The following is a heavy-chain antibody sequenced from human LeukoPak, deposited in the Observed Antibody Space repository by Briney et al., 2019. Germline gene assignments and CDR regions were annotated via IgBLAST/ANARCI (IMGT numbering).Heavy chain of an antibody. V-gene: IGHV1-2*06. CDR2: INPNNGGT. J-gene: IGHJ3*02. CDR1: GYTFTGYY. Sequence: AASVKVSCKASGYTFTGYYIHWVRQAPGQGLEWMGRINPNNGGTNYAQKFQGRVTMTRDMSMSTAYMESSRLRSVDTAVYYCAGEDNSSGYRPFDIWGQGTMVTVPS. CDR3: AGEDNSSGYRPFDI. D-gene: IGHD3-22*01.